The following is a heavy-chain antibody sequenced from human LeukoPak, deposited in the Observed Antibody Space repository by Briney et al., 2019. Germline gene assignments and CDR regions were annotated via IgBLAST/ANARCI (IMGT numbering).Heavy chain of an antibody. CDR1: GGSITNYY. CDR3: ARHFSGAAAPLPFDF. D-gene: IGHD6-13*01. CDR2: IYYSGST. Sequence: SETLSLTCTVSGGSITNYYWSWIRQPPREGLEWIAYIYYSGSTEYNPSLESRVTISVDTSKNQFSLKVYSVTAADTAVYYCARHFSGAAAPLPFDFWGQGTLVTVSS. J-gene: IGHJ4*02. V-gene: IGHV4-59*08.